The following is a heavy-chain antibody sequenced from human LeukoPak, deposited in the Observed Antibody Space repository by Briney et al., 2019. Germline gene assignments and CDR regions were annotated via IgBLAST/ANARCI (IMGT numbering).Heavy chain of an antibody. J-gene: IGHJ4*02. CDR1: GFAFDDYA. V-gene: IGHV3-43D*03. CDR3: AKDRQYGDYGGGDFFDS. CDR2: IDWVGDTS. D-gene: IGHD4-17*01. Sequence: GGSLRLSCAASGFAFDDYAMHWVRQAPGKGLQWISSIDWVGDTSSYADSVKGRFTVSRDNTEGSLYLQMDSLRSEDTALYYCAKDRQYGDYGGGDFFDSWGQGTLVTVSS.